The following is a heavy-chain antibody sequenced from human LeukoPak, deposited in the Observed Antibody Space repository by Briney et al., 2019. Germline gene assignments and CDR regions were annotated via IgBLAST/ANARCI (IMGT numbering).Heavy chain of an antibody. V-gene: IGHV5-51*01. CDR3: ARLGEIVGATNPLPPFDY. CDR2: IYPGDSDT. D-gene: IGHD1-26*01. J-gene: IGHJ4*02. Sequence: GESLKISCKGSGYSFTSYWIGWVRQMPGKGLEWMGIIYPGDSDTRYSPSFQGQVTISADKSISTAYLQWSSLKASDTAMYYCARLGEIVGATNPLPPFDYWGQGTLVTVSS. CDR1: GYSFTSYW.